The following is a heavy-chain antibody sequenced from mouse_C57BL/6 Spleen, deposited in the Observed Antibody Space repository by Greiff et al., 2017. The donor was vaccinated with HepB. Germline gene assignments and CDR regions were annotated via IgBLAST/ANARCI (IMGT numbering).Heavy chain of an antibody. V-gene: IGHV1-59*01. J-gene: IGHJ2*01. D-gene: IGHD1-1*01. CDR1: GYTFTSYW. Sequence: QVQLQQPGAELVRPGTSVKLSCKASGYTFTSYWMHWVKQRPGQGLEWIGVIDPSDSYTNYNQKFKGKATLTVDTSSSTAYIQLSSLTSEDSAVYYYARPSLSTAVDYFDYWGQGTTLTVSS. CDR2: IDPSDSYT. CDR3: ARPSLSTAVDYFDY.